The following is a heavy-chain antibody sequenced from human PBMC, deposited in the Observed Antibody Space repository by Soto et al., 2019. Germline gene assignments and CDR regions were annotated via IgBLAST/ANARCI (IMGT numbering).Heavy chain of an antibody. Sequence: QVQLVQSGAEVKKPGASVTVSCKTSGYTFSNYGINWVRQAPGQGLEWMGWISGYNGNTNYAQTDPRRVLITADTYTGTFYRVHRSPESDKTAIYCSSRSIMGGSWGGTNYCGGRDVGGQSTTVTASS. CDR3: SRSIMGGSWGGTNYCGGRDV. CDR2: ISGYNGNT. CDR1: GYTFSNYG. V-gene: IGHV1-18*01. J-gene: IGHJ6*02. D-gene: IGHD2-15*01.